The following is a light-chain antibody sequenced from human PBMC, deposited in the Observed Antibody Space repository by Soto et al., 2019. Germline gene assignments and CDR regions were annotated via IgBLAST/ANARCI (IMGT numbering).Light chain of an antibody. CDR3: SSYTXXXXXXV. Sequence: QSALTQPASVSGSPGQSITIPCTGTSSDVGGYNYVSWYQQHPGKAPKLLIYDVSNRPSGVSNRFSGSKSVNTASLTISGXQAEDEADYYCSSYTXXXXXXVFGXRT. J-gene: IGLJ2*01. CDR1: SSDVGGYNY. CDR2: DVS. V-gene: IGLV2-14*01.